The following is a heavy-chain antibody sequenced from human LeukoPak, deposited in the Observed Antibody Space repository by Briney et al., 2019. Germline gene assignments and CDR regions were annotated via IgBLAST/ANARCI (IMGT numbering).Heavy chain of an antibody. Sequence: SETLSLTCAVYGGSFSGYYWSWIRQPPGKGLEWIGEINHSGSTNYNPSLKSRVTISVDTSKNQFSLKLSSVTAADTAVYYCARATIVVVPAAPSGLDPWGQGTLVTVSS. CDR3: ARATIVVVPAAPSGLDP. J-gene: IGHJ5*02. D-gene: IGHD2-2*01. CDR2: INHSGST. CDR1: GGSFSGYY. V-gene: IGHV4-34*01.